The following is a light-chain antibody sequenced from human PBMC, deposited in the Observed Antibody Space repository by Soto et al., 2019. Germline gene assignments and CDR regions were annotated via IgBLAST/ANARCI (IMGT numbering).Light chain of an antibody. J-gene: IGKJ2*01. V-gene: IGKV3-15*01. CDR1: QSVGSN. Sequence: EIVMTQSPATLSVSPGERATLSCRAAQSVGSNLAWYQQKPGQAPRLLIYGASTRATGIPVRFSGSGSGTEFTLTISSLQSEDFVVYYCQQYNDWPYTFGQGTELEIK. CDR3: QQYNDWPYT. CDR2: GAS.